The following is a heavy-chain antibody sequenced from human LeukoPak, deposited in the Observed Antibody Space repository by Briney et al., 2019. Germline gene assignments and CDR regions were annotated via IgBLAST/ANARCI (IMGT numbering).Heavy chain of an antibody. D-gene: IGHD5-24*01. J-gene: IGHJ4*02. CDR1: GFTFDDYT. CDR2: ISWDGCST. CDR3: AKDDGWVQYAN. Sequence: GGSLRLSCAASGFTFDDYTMHWVRQAPGKGLEWVSLISWDGCSTYYADSVKGRFTISRDNSKNTLYLQMNSLRAVDTAVYYCAKDDGWVQYANWGQGTLVTVSS. V-gene: IGHV3-43*01.